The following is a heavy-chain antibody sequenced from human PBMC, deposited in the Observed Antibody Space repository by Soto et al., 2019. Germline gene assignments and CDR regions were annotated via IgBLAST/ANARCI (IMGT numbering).Heavy chain of an antibody. D-gene: IGHD6-19*01. V-gene: IGHV4-61*01. CDR1: GGSVSSGSYY. J-gene: IGHJ6*02. CDR2: IYYSGST. Sequence: SETLSLTCTVSGGSVSSGSYYWSWIRQPPGKGLEWIGYIYYSGSTNYIPSLKSRVTISVDTSKNQFSLKLSSVTAADTAVYYCARDSTGYSSGLDVWGQGTTVTVSS. CDR3: ARDSTGYSSGLDV.